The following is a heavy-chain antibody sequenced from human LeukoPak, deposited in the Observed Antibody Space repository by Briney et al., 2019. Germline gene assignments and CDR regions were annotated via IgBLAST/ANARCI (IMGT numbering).Heavy chain of an antibody. Sequence: GGSLRLSCVASGFTFSSYGMHWVRQAPGKGPEWVAVIWFDGSNKYYADSVKGRFTISRDNSKNTLYLEMNSLRAEDTALYYCATDYNGSGKPMFDYWGQGTLVTVSS. CDR3: ATDYNGSGKPMFDY. CDR2: IWFDGSNK. V-gene: IGHV3-33*01. D-gene: IGHD3-10*01. J-gene: IGHJ4*02. CDR1: GFTFSSYG.